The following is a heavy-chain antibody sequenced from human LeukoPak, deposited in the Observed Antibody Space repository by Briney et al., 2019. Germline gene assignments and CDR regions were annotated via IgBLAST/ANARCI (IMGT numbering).Heavy chain of an antibody. CDR1: GGSFSGYY. J-gene: IGHJ5*02. CDR3: ARRKRYYDIWSGYSFDP. Sequence: SETLSLTCAVYGGSFSGYYWSWIRQPPGKGLEWIGEINHSGSTNYNPSLKSRVTISVDTSKNQFSLKLSSVTAADTAVYYCARRKRYYDIWSGYSFDPWGQGTLVTVSS. D-gene: IGHD3-3*01. V-gene: IGHV4-34*01. CDR2: INHSGST.